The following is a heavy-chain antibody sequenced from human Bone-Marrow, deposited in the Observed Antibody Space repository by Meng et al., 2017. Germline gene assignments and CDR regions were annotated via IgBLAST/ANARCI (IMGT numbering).Heavy chain of an antibody. J-gene: IGHJ6*02. V-gene: IGHV3-73*01. CDR2: IETKYSSYAT. D-gene: IGHD3-3*01. Sequence: GESLKISCVVSGVSFSGSHIHWVRQTSEKGLEWIGRIETKYSSYATSYAASVRGRFTISRDNSKNTLYLQMNSLRAEDTAVYYCAKVDYDFWSGYHLYYYYGMDVWGQGTTVTVSS. CDR3: AKVDYDFWSGYHLYYYYGMDV. CDR1: GVSFSGSH.